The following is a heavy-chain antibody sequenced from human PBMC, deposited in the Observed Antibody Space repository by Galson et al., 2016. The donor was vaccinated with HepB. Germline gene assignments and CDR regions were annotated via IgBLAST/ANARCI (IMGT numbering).Heavy chain of an antibody. D-gene: IGHD5-12*01. CDR2: ISPYYRNT. Sequence: SVKVSCKASDYTFSNYAITWVRQAPGQGLEWMGWISPYYRNTIYEQKFQGRLTMTTDTSSTTAYIELRSLRSDDTAVYYCATTSGATMEHTDYIGHWGQGTLVTVSS. V-gene: IGHV1-18*04. CDR3: ATTSGATMEHTDYIGH. CDR1: DYTFSNYA. J-gene: IGHJ4*02.